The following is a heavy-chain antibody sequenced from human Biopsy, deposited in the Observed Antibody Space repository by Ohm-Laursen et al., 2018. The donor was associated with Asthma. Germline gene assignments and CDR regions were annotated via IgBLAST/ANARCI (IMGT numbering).Heavy chain of an antibody. J-gene: IGHJ4*02. D-gene: IGHD6-19*01. Sequence: SLRLSCSASGFSFSHHSMNWVRQAPGKGLEWVSCISGNSQYIYFADSVKGRFTISRDNAKNFLYLHMNDLSADDSGVYYCATDSSGWFWGPGTVVAVSS. CDR2: ISGNSQYI. V-gene: IGHV3-21*01. CDR3: ATDSSGWF. CDR1: GFSFSHHS.